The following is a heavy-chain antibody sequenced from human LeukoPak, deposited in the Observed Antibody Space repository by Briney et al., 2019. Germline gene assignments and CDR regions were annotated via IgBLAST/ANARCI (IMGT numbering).Heavy chain of an antibody. CDR2: ISGSGGST. D-gene: IGHD6-13*01. J-gene: IGHJ4*02. V-gene: IGHV3-23*01. CDR1: GFTFSSYA. CDR3: AKVMDSYSSSWYQSPYYFDY. Sequence: GGSLRLSCAASGFTFSSYAMSWVRQAPGKGLEWVSAISGSGGSTYYADSVKGRFTISRDNSKNTLYLQMNSLRAEDTAVYYCAKVMDSYSSSWYQSPYYFDYWGQGTLVTVSS.